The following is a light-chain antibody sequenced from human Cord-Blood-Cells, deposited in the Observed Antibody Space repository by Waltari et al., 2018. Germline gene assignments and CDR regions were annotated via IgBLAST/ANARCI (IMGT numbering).Light chain of an antibody. CDR2: RNN. CDR3: AAWDDSLNGRV. Sequence: QSVLTQPPSASGTPGQRVTISCSRSSSHIGSNTVNWYQQLPGTAPKLLIYRNNQRPSGVPDRFSGSKSGTSASLAISGLQAEDEADYYCAAWDDSLNGRVFGGGTKLTVL. V-gene: IGLV1-44*01. CDR1: SSHIGSNT. J-gene: IGLJ3*02.